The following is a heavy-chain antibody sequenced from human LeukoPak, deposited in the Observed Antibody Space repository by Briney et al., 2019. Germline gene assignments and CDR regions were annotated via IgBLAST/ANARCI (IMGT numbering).Heavy chain of an antibody. CDR3: ARANDNYYYYMDV. Sequence: GGSLRLPCAASGFTYSRFWMSGVRQAPGKGREWVASKNQDESAKYYVDSVRGRFTISRDNAKNTLYLQMNSLRAEDTAVYYCARANDNYYYYMDVWGKGTTVTIS. D-gene: IGHD3-9*01. CDR1: GFTYSRFW. V-gene: IGHV3-7*01. J-gene: IGHJ6*03. CDR2: KNQDESAK.